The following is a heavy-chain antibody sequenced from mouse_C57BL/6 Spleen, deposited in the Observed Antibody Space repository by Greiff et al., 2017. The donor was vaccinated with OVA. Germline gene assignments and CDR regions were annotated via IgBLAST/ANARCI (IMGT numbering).Heavy chain of an antibody. CDR1: GFNIKDYY. CDR2: IDPEDGDT. Sequence: EVQLQQSGAELVRPGASVKLSCTASGFNIKDYYMHWVKQRPEQGLEWIGRIDPEDGDTEYAPKFQGKATMTADTSSNTAFLPLSILTSEDSAVYYCTAGGGLSTVVEGGQGTTLTVSS. V-gene: IGHV14-1*01. CDR3: TAGGGLSTVVE. J-gene: IGHJ2*01. D-gene: IGHD1-1*01.